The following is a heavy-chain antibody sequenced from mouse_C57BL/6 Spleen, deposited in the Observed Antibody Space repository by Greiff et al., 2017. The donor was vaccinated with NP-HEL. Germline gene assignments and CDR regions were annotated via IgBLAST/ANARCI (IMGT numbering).Heavy chain of an antibody. CDR1: GFNIKDDY. D-gene: IGHD2-4*01. J-gene: IGHJ2*01. CDR2: IDPENGDT. V-gene: IGHV14-4*01. Sequence: VQLQQSGAELVRPGASVKLSCTASGFNIKDDYMHWVKQRPEQGLEWIGWIDPENGDTEYASKFQGKATITADTSSNTAYLQLSSLTSEDTAVYCCTRNDYDVSCWGKGTTLTVST. CDR3: TRNDYDVSC.